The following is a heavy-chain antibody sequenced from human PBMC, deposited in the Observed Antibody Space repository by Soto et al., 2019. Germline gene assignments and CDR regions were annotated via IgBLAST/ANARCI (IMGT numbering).Heavy chain of an antibody. V-gene: IGHV4-34*01. J-gene: IGHJ5*02. Sequence: QVQLQQWGAGLLKPSETLSLTCAVYGGSFSGYYWSWIRQPPGKGLEWIGEINHSGSTNYNPSLKSRVTISVDTSKNQFSLKLSSVTAADTAVYYCARGHYDYIWGSYRYGYNWFDPWGQGTLVTVSS. D-gene: IGHD3-16*02. CDR3: ARGHYDYIWGSYRYGYNWFDP. CDR1: GGSFSGYY. CDR2: INHSGST.